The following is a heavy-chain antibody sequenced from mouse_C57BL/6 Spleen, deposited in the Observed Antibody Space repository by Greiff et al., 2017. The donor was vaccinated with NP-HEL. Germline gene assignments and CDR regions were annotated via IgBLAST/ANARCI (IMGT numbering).Heavy chain of an antibody. CDR2: ISGGGGNT. CDR1: GFTFSSYP. CDR3: ARQNHGAMDY. J-gene: IGHJ4*01. V-gene: IGHV5-9*01. Sequence: EVQGVESGGGLVKPGGSLKLSCAASGFTFSSYPMSWVRQTPAKRLEWVATISGGGGNTYYPDSVKGRFTISRDNAKNTLYLQMSSLRSEDTALYYCARQNHGAMDYWGQGTSVTVSS.